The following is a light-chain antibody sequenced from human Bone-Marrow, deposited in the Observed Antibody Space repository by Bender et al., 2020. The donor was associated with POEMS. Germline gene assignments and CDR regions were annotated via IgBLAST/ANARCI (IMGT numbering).Light chain of an antibody. Sequence: QPVLTHSSSASAALGSPVRLTCTLSSGHSGYIIALHLQQPGRAPRSLMRLERSGRYNRGRGVPDRFSGSASGADRYLTIANLQSEDEAHYYCETWANDIRVFGGGTKLTVL. CDR2: LERSGRY. V-gene: IGLV4-60*03. CDR3: ETWANDIRV. CDR1: SGHSGYI. J-gene: IGLJ3*02.